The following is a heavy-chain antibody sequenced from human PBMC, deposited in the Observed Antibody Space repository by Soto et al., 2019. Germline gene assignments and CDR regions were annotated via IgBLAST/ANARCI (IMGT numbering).Heavy chain of an antibody. V-gene: IGHV4-39*01. D-gene: IGHD5-12*01. J-gene: IGHJ4*02. CDR1: GGSISSSSYY. CDR3: ARGDIVATILSTFDY. CDR2: IYYSGST. Sequence: PSETLSLTCTVYGGSISSSSYYWGWIRQPPGKGLEWIGSIYYSGSTYYNPSLKSRVTISVDTSKNQFSLKLSSVTAADTAVYYCARGDIVATILSTFDYWGQGTLVTVSS.